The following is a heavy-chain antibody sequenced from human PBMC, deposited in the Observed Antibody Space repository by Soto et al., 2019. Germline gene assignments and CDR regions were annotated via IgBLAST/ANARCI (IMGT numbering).Heavy chain of an antibody. CDR1: GYIFTDYY. D-gene: IGHD5-18*01. CDR3: ARKGYGVAFDA. J-gene: IGHJ3*01. Sequence: QVQLEQSGAEVKKPGASVTVSCKASGYIFTDYYLHWVRQAPGQGLEWMGWLNPATGATKYKQNLEGRLSLTRDTSKSTGFMDLSRLKSDDSATYYCARKGYGVAFDAWAQGTLVTVSS. V-gene: IGHV1-2*02. CDR2: LNPATGAT.